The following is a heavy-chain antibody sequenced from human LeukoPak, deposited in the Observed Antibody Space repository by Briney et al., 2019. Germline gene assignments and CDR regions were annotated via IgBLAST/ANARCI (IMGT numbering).Heavy chain of an antibody. D-gene: IGHD4-17*01. CDR2: INPNSGGT. Sequence: ASVKVSCKASGYIFTGYYLHWVRQAPGQGLEWMGWINPNSGGTNYAQKFQGRVTMTRDTSISTAYMELSRLRSDDTAVYYCARVQDYGDYPDYWGQGTLVTVSS. CDR1: GYIFTGYY. V-gene: IGHV1-2*02. J-gene: IGHJ4*02. CDR3: ARVQDYGDYPDY.